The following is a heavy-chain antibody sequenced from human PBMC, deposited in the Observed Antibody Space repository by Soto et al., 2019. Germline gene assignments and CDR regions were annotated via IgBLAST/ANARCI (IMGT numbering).Heavy chain of an antibody. V-gene: IGHV4-34*01. CDR3: ARFPFDSNDWTNPRYFDI. Sequence: SETLSLTCAVYGGSFSDYYWSWIRQSPEKGLEWIGEINHSGITNYSPSLKSRVTMSVDTSKNQFSLKPTSVTAADTALYYCARFPFDSNDWTNPRYFDIWGQGTLVTVSS. CDR1: GGSFSDYY. D-gene: IGHD3-22*01. CDR2: INHSGIT. J-gene: IGHJ4*02.